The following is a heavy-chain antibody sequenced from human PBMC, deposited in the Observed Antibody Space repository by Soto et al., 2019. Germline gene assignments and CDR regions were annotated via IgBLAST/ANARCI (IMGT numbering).Heavy chain of an antibody. CDR2: IYYSGST. CDR3: ARGQAKGYGLGY. CDR1: GGSISSGGYY. Sequence: SETLSLTCTVSGGSISSGGYYWSWIRQHPGKGLEWIGYIYYSGSTYYNPSLKSRLTISVDTSKNQFSLKLSSVTAADTAVYYCARGQAKGYGLGYSGQGTLVTVSS. J-gene: IGHJ4*02. V-gene: IGHV4-31*03. D-gene: IGHD5-18*01.